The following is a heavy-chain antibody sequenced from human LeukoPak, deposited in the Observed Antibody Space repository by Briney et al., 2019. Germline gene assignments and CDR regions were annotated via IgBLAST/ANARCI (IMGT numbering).Heavy chain of an antibody. CDR1: GYTFTGYY. Sequence: ASVRVSCKAFGYTFTGYYMHWVRQAPGQGLEWMGRINPNSGGTNYAQKFQGRVTMTRDTSISTAYMELSRLRSDDTAVYYCARDGGLYCSGGSCYAKNNWFDPWGQGTLVTVSS. D-gene: IGHD2-15*01. CDR2: INPNSGGT. CDR3: ARDGGLYCSGGSCYAKNNWFDP. J-gene: IGHJ5*02. V-gene: IGHV1-2*06.